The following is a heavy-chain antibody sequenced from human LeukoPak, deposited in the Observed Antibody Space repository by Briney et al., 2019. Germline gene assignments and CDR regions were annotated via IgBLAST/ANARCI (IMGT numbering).Heavy chain of an antibody. CDR1: GGSISSYY. D-gene: IGHD6-19*01. J-gene: IGHJ4*02. V-gene: IGHV4-34*01. CDR2: INHSGST. Sequence: SETLSLTCTVSGGSISSYYWSWIRQPPGKGLEWIGEINHSGSTNYNPSLKSRVTISVDTSKNQFSLKLSSVTAADTAVYYCARGPRQWLVWGQGTLVTVSS. CDR3: ARGPRQWLV.